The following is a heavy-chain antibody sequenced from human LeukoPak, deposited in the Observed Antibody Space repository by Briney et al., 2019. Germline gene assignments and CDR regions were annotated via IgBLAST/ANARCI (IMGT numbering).Heavy chain of an antibody. D-gene: IGHD3-16*01. Sequence: GGSLRLSCAASGFIFSRYNMNWVRQAPGKGLEWVSYISSGSSTVYYADSVKSRFTISRDNARNSLYLQMNSLRDEYTAVYCCARRLKGDDYWGLGTLVTVSS. V-gene: IGHV3-48*02. J-gene: IGHJ4*02. CDR3: ARRLKGDDY. CDR1: GFIFSRYN. CDR2: ISSGSSTV.